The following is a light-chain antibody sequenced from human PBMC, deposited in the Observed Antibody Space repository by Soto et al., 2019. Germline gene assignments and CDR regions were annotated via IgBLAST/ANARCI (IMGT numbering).Light chain of an antibody. CDR2: DAS. V-gene: IGKV3-11*01. CDR1: QSISSY. J-gene: IGKJ3*01. CDR3: QQRSSWPRP. Sequence: EIVLTQSPATLSLSPGERATLSCRASQSISSYLAWYQQKPGQAPRRIIYDASNRATGIPARFSGSGSGTDFTLTISSLEPEDFAVYYCQQRSSWPRPFGPGTKVDIK.